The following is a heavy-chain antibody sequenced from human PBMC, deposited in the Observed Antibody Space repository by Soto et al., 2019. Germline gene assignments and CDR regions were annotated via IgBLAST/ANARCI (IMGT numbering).Heavy chain of an antibody. Sequence: QVQLVESGGGVVQPGRSLRLSCAASGFTFSSYGMHWVRQAPGKGLEWVAVISYDGSNKYYADSVKGRFTISRDNSKNTLYLQMNSLRAEDTAVYYWAKDVRKLIVLVPAAMVYWGQGTLVTVSS. CDR1: GFTFSSYG. D-gene: IGHD2-2*01. CDR3: AKDVRKLIVLVPAAMVY. J-gene: IGHJ4*02. CDR2: ISYDGSNK. V-gene: IGHV3-30*18.